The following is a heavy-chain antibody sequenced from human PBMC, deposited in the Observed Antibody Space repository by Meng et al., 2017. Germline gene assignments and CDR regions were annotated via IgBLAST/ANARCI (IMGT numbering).Heavy chain of an antibody. J-gene: IGHJ2*01. Sequence: GSLRLSCAVYGGSFSGYYWSWTRQPPGKGLEWIGEINHSGSTNYNPSLKSRVTISVDTSKNQFSLKLSSVTAADTAVYYCARGGNWGTWFSTWYFDLWGRGTLVTVSS. CDR2: INHSGST. CDR1: GGSFSGYY. CDR3: ARGGNWGTWFSTWYFDL. V-gene: IGHV4-34*01. D-gene: IGHD7-27*01.